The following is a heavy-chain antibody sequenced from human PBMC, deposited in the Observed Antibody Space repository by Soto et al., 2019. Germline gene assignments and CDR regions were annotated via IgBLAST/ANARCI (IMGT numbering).Heavy chain of an antibody. Sequence: VQLVESGGGLVQPGRSLRLSCAASGFTFDDYAMHWVRQAPGKGLEWVSGISWNGGNIGYADSVKGRFTISRDNAKKSLYLQMNSLRPEDTALYHCAKVGTHIEDWGQGTLVTVSS. CDR3: AKVGTHIED. J-gene: IGHJ4*02. D-gene: IGHD7-27*01. CDR2: ISWNGGNI. CDR1: GFTFDDYA. V-gene: IGHV3-9*01.